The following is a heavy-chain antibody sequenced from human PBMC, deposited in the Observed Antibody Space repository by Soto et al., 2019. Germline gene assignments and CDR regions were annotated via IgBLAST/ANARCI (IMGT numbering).Heavy chain of an antibody. D-gene: IGHD5-18*01. J-gene: IGHJ4*02. CDR1: GGSFSSNP. Sequence: QVQLVQSGSEVKKPGSSVKVSCKASGGSFSSNPISWVRQAPGQGLEWMAGIIPIFATVHYAQKFQGRVTITADESTRTAYMALTSLRSEDTAVYFCARGGGGYSSGPRYYFDYWGQGTLVNVSS. V-gene: IGHV1-69*01. CDR3: ARGGGGYSSGPRYYFDY. CDR2: IIPIFATV.